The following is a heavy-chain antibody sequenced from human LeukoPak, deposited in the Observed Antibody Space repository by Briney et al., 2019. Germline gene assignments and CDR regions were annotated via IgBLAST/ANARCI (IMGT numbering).Heavy chain of an antibody. CDR3: ASTSELLDYYYYMDV. V-gene: IGHV4-61*02. CDR1: GGSISSGSYY. D-gene: IGHD1-26*01. CDR2: IYTSGST. Sequence: SSETLSLTCTVSGGSISSGSYYWSWIRQPAGKGLEWIGRIYTSGSTNYNPSLKSRVTMSVDTSKNQFSLKLSSVTAADTAVYYCASTSELLDYYYYMDVWGKGTTVTVSS. J-gene: IGHJ6*03.